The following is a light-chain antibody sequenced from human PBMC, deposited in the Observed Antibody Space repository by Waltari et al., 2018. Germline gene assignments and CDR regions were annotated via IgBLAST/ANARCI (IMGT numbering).Light chain of an antibody. CDR1: SSDVGGYSL. Sequence: QSALTQPASVSGSPGQSITLSCIGTSSDVGGYSLVSWYQQHPGKAPKLMIYEDSKWPAGVSNRLSGLKTGNTASLTISGLQAEDEADYYCCSYVRNVTWVFGGGTKLTVL. CDR2: EDS. V-gene: IGLV2-23*01. CDR3: CSYVRNVTWV. J-gene: IGLJ3*02.